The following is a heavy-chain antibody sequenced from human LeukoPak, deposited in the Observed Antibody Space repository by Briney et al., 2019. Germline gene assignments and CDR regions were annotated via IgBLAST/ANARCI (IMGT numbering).Heavy chain of an antibody. CDR2: IYY. Sequence: SQTLSLTCTVSGGSISSGSYYWSWIRQPPGKGLEWIGYIYYNPSLKSRVTISVDTSKNQFSVTAADTAVYYCARAGVSGSYPFDYWGQGTLVTVSS. D-gene: IGHD1-26*01. CDR3: ARAGVSGSYPFDY. V-gene: IGHV4-61*01. J-gene: IGHJ4*02. CDR1: GGSISSGSYY.